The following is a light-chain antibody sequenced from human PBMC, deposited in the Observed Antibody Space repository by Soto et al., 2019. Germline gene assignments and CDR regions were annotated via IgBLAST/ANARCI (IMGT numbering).Light chain of an antibody. J-gene: IGKJ1*01. CDR1: QSINRW. CDR2: DAS. CDR3: QEYNPYSWA. Sequence: DIQMSQSPSSLSASVGDSVTITCRASQSINRWLAWYQQKPGRAPKLLIYDASSLQSGVPSRFSGSGSGTEFALTISSLQPDHFATYRCQEYNPYSWAFGQGTKVELK. V-gene: IGKV1-5*01.